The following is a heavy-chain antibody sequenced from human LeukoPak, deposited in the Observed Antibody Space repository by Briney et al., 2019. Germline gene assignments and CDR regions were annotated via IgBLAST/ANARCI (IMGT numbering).Heavy chain of an antibody. Sequence: GGSLRLSYAASGFTFSSYSMNWVRQAPGKGLEWVATITKNGDQTDYADSVKGLFTISRDTFRDTLYLQMNSLRAEDTAVYHCVKSAGKDGYRDVFDIWGQGTVVTVSS. CDR1: GFTFSSYS. V-gene: IGHV3-21*04. CDR2: ITKNGDQT. J-gene: IGHJ3*02. D-gene: IGHD5-24*01. CDR3: VKSAGKDGYRDVFDI.